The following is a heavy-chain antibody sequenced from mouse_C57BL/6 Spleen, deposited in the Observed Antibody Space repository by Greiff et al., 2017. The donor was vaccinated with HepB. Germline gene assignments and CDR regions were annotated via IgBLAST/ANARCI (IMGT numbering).Heavy chain of an antibody. V-gene: IGHV14-1*01. D-gene: IGHD1-1*01. Sequence: EVQLQQSGAELVRPGASVKLSCTASGFNIKDYYMHWVKQRPEQGLEWIGRIDPEDGDTEYAPKFQGKATMTADTSSNTAYLQLSSLTSEDTAVYYCTFYCYGSAWFAYWGQGTLVTVSA. CDR1: GFNIKDYY. CDR3: TFYCYGSAWFAY. CDR2: IDPEDGDT. J-gene: IGHJ3*01.